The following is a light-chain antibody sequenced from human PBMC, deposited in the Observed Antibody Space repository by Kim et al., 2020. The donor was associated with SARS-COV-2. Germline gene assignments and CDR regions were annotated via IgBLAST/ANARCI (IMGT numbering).Light chain of an antibody. Sequence: EIVMTQSPATLSVSPGERATLSCRASQSVSSNLAWYQQKPGQAPRLLIYGAYTRASGIPARFRGSGSGTEFTLTISSLQSEDFAVYYCQQYNNWSETFGQGTKVDIK. CDR3: QQYNNWSET. J-gene: IGKJ1*01. CDR1: QSVSSN. CDR2: GAY. V-gene: IGKV3-15*01.